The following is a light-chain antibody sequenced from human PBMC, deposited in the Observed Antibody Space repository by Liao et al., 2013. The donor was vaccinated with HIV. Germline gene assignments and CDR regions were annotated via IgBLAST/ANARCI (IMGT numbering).Light chain of an antibody. CDR2: YDH. V-gene: IGLV3-21*01. CDR3: QVWDTSSDHPA. CDR1: NIGSKS. Sequence: SYVLTQPPSVSVAPGKAASITCGGNNIGSKSVHWYQQKSGQAPVLVIYYDHDRPSGIPERFSGSNSGNTATLIISRVEAGDEADYYCQVWDTSSDHPAFGGGTKLTVL. J-gene: IGLJ2*01.